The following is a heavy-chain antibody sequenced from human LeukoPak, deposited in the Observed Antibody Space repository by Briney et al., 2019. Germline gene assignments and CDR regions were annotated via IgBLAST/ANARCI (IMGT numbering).Heavy chain of an antibody. D-gene: IGHD6-6*01. Sequence: VASVKVSCKASGGTFSSYAISWVRQAPGQGLEWMGRIIPIFGTANYAQKFQGRVTLTTDESTSTAYMELSSLRSEDTAVYYCATPRYSSSLPYYYMDVWGKGTTVTVSS. J-gene: IGHJ6*03. CDR2: IIPIFGTA. V-gene: IGHV1-69*05. CDR3: ATPRYSSSLPYYYMDV. CDR1: GGTFSSYA.